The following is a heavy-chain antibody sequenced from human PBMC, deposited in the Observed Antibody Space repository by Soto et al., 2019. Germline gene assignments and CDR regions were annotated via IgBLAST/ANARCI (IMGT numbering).Heavy chain of an antibody. J-gene: IGHJ4*02. Sequence: QVQLVESGGGVLQPGRSLRLSCAASGFTFSSYGMHWVRQAPGKGLEWVAVISYDGSNKYYADSVKGRFTISRDNSKNTLYLQMNSLRAEDTAVYYCAKDLGYTYGLDYWGQGTLVTVSS. V-gene: IGHV3-30*18. CDR1: GFTFSSYG. CDR2: ISYDGSNK. D-gene: IGHD5-18*01. CDR3: AKDLGYTYGLDY.